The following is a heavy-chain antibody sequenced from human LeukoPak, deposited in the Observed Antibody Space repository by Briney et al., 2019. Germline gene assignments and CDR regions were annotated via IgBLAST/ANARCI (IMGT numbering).Heavy chain of an antibody. V-gene: IGHV3-53*01. Sequence: PGGSLRLSCAASGFTVSSNYMSWVRQAPGKGLEWVSVIYSGGSTYYADSVKGRFTISRDNSKNTLYLQMNSLRAEDTAVYHCAKAIRTSCYGCNMDVWGKGTTVTVSS. CDR1: GFTVSSNY. CDR2: IYSGGST. CDR3: AKAIRTSCYGCNMDV. J-gene: IGHJ6*03. D-gene: IGHD2-2*01.